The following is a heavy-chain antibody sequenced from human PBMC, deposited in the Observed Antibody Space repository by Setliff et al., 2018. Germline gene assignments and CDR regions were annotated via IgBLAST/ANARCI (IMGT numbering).Heavy chain of an antibody. D-gene: IGHD7-27*01. CDR2: IYSSGIT. Sequence: PSETLSLTCTVSGGSITNFYWNWIRQSPGKGLEWIGYIYSSGITNYNPSLKSRLTMSVDTSKNQLSLHLSSMTAADTAVYYCARQPPLNWAIPFDLWGQGKRVTVSS. J-gene: IGHJ3*01. CDR3: ARQPPLNWAIPFDL. CDR1: GGSITNFY. V-gene: IGHV4-59*08.